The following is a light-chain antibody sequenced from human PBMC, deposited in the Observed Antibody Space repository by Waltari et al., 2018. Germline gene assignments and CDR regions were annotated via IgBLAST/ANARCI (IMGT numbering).Light chain of an antibody. J-gene: IGKJ1*01. CDR2: TAS. V-gene: IGKV1-39*01. CDR1: QSISGY. CDR3: QQSYTTPRT. Sequence: DIQMTQSPSSLSASVGDSVTITCRASQSISGYLNWYQQKPGTAPNLLIYTASTLQRGVPSRFSVSGSGTDFTLTISSLQPEDCATYYCQQSYTTPRTFGQGTRVDIK.